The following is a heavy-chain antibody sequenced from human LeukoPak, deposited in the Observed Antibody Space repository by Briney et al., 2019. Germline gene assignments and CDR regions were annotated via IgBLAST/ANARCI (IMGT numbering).Heavy chain of an antibody. J-gene: IGHJ6*02. D-gene: IGHD4-17*01. CDR2: INDDGSST. Sequence: PGGSLRLSCAASGFTFSGAWMHWVRQAPGKGLMWVSRINDDGSSTRHADSVKGRFTISRDNAKNTLYLQMNSLRAEDTAVYYCARDLRSDPDYGDYPYYYGMDVWGQGTTVTVSS. V-gene: IGHV3-74*01. CDR1: GFTFSGAW. CDR3: ARDLRSDPDYGDYPYYYGMDV.